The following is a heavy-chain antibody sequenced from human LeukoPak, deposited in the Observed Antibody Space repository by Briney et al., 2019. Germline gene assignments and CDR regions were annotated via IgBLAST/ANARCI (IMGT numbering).Heavy chain of an antibody. CDR3: AKDLARRGLYSSSSEYYFTHV. Sequence: ASVKVSCKASGYTFTSYYMHWVRQAPGQGLEWMGTINPSGGSTSYAQKFQGRVTMTRDTSTSTVYMELSSLRSEDTAVYYCAKDLARRGLYSSSSEYYFTHVWGKGTTVTVSS. J-gene: IGHJ6*03. D-gene: IGHD6-6*01. CDR2: INPSGGST. V-gene: IGHV1-46*01. CDR1: GYTFTSYY.